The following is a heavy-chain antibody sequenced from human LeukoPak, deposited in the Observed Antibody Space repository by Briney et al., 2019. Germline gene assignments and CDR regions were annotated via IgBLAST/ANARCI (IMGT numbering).Heavy chain of an antibody. CDR2: IIPIFGTA. J-gene: IGHJ4*02. CDR1: GGTFSSYA. V-gene: IGHV1-69*13. Sequence: GASVKVSCKASGGTFSSYAISWVRQAPGQGLEWMGGIIPIFGTANYAQKFQGRVTITADESTSTAYMELSSLRSEDTAVYYCARDHHDYVWGSYRSITDYWGQGTLVTVSS. CDR3: ARDHHDYVWGSYRSITDY. D-gene: IGHD3-16*02.